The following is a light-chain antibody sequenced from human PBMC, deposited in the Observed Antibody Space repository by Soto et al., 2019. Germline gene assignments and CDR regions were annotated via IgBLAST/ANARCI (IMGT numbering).Light chain of an antibody. Sequence: DVVMTQSPLSLSVTLRQPASISCRSSQGLVYSDGNTFLNWFHQRPGQSPRRLIYQFSNRDSRVPERFRGSGSGSDYTPTISGVEAVDVWIYYCVQGTHWPWTFGQGTKVEIK. CDR1: QGLVYSDGNTF. V-gene: IGKV2-30*01. J-gene: IGKJ1*01. CDR3: VQGTHWPWT. CDR2: QFS.